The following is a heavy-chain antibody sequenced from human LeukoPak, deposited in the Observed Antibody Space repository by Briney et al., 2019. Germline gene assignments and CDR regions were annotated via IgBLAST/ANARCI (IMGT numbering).Heavy chain of an antibody. CDR1: GFTFNSNS. CDR2: ISYDGSNK. Sequence: GGSLRLSCAASGFTFNSNSMHWVRQAPGKGPEWVAVISYDGSNKYYADSVKGRFTISRDNSKNTLYLQMNSLRAEDTAVYYCARMYSSGGIYYYGMDVWGQGTTVTVSS. D-gene: IGHD6-19*01. V-gene: IGHV3-30-3*01. J-gene: IGHJ6*02. CDR3: ARMYSSGGIYYYGMDV.